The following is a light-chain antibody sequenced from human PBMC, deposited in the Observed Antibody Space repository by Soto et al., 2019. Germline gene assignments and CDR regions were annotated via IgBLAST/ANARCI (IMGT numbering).Light chain of an antibody. J-gene: IGKJ1*01. Sequence: DIQMTHSPSSLSASVGDRVTITCRASQSISSYLNCDQQKPGKAPKLLIYAASSLQSGVPSSFSGSGSGTDVTLTISSLQPEDLATYYCQQSYSTPRPFGQGAEVEIK. CDR1: QSISSY. CDR3: QQSYSTPRP. CDR2: AAS. V-gene: IGKV1-39*01.